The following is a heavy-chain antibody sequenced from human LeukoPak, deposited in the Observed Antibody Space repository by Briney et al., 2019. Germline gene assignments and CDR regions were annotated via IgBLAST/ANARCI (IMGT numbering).Heavy chain of an antibody. V-gene: IGHV1-69*06. J-gene: IGHJ3*02. CDR3: ARVGPSDAFDI. D-gene: IGHD3-10*01. CDR2: IIPIFGTA. Sequence: GSTVKVSCKASGGTFSSYAISWVRQAPGQGLEWMGRIIPIFGTANYAQKFQGRVTITADKSTSTAYMELSSLRSEDTAVYYCARVGPSDAFDIWGQGTMVTVSS. CDR1: GGTFSSYA.